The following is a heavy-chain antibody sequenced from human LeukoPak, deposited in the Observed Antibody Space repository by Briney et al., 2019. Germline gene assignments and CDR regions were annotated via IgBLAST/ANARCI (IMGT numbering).Heavy chain of an antibody. CDR1: GFTFSSYA. D-gene: IGHD3-22*01. CDR3: AKDYPFNPYYDSVFFDC. CDR2: INYNGGST. J-gene: IGHJ4*02. V-gene: IGHV3-23*01. Sequence: GGSLRLSCAASGFTFSSYAMSWVRQAPGKGLEWVSGINYNGGSTFYGDSVKGRFTISRGNSRNTLYLQMNSLRAEDTAVYYCAKDYPFNPYYDSVFFDCWGQGTLVTVSS.